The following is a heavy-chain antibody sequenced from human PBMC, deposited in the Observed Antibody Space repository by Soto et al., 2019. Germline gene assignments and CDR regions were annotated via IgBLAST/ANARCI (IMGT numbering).Heavy chain of an antibody. J-gene: IGHJ6*02. CDR3: ARVSSSIVVVPDYGMDV. CDR2: ISGKNGNT. CDR1: GYTFISHG. V-gene: IGHV1-18*04. D-gene: IGHD2-15*01. Sequence: QVQLVQSGVEVKKPGASVKVSCKASGYTFISHGISWVRQAPGQELEWMGWISGKNGNTNYAQKLQGRVTLTTDTSTSTAYMELRSLRSDDTAVYYCARVSSSIVVVPDYGMDVWDQGTTVTVSS.